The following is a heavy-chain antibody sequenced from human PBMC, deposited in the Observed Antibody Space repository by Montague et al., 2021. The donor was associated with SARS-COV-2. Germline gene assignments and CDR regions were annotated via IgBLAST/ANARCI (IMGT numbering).Heavy chain of an antibody. V-gene: IGHV4-31*02. CDR3: ARGGTIFGVVTFPFDY. J-gene: IGHJ4*02. CDR2: MYNSGST. D-gene: IGHD3-3*01. Sequence: WCMYNSGSTYYNPSLKSRVTISVDTSKNQFSLKLSSVTAADTAVYYCARGGTIFGVVTFPFDYWGQGTLVTVSS.